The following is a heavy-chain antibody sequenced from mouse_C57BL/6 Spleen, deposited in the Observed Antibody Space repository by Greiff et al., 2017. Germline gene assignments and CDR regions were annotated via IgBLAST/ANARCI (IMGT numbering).Heavy chain of an antibody. CDR2: IHPNRGST. CDR3: ARGAPSYYGSSYRYFDV. J-gene: IGHJ1*03. Sequence: VQLQQPGAELVKPGASVKLSCKASGYTFTSYWMHWVKQRPGQGLEWIGMIHPNRGSTNYNEKFKSKATLTVDKSSSTAYMQLSSLTSEDSAVYYCARGAPSYYGSSYRYFDVWGTGTTVTVSS. D-gene: IGHD1-1*01. V-gene: IGHV1-64*01. CDR1: GYTFTSYW.